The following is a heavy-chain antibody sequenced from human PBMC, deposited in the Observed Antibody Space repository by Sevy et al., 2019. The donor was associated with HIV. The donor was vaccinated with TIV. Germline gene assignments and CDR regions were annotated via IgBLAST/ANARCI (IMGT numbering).Heavy chain of an antibody. D-gene: IGHD1-20*01. V-gene: IGHV4-59*01. J-gene: IGHJ4*02. CDR2: IYYSGST. Sequence: SETLSLTCTVSGGSISSYYWSWIRQPPGKGLEWIGYIYYSGSTNYNPSLKSRVTISVDTSKNQFSLKLSSVTAADTAVFYCGGDRGSGVTPDYFGFWGQGTLVTVSS. CDR3: GGDRGSGVTPDYFGF. CDR1: GGSISSYY.